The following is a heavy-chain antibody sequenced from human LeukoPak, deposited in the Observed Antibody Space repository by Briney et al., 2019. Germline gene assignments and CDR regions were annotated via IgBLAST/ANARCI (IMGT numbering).Heavy chain of an antibody. D-gene: IGHD6-19*01. J-gene: IGHJ4*02. Sequence: TGRSLRLSGEASGFTFSSYGMHWVRQAPGKGLGWVAVISYDGSNKYYADSVKGRFTISRDNSKNTLYLQMNSLRAEDTAVYYCAKDEAVAGTVNNWGQGTLVTVSS. CDR3: AKDEAVAGTVNN. CDR2: ISYDGSNK. CDR1: GFTFSSYG. V-gene: IGHV3-30*18.